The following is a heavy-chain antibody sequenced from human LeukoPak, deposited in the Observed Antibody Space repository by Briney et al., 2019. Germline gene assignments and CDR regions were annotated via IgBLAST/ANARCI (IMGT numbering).Heavy chain of an antibody. CDR3: ARDYSSGWTG. Sequence: GGSLRLSCAASGFTFSSYSMNCVRQAPGKGLGWVSSISSSRSYIYYADSVKGRFTISRDNAKTTPYLQMNSPGADDTAGDYCARDYSSGWTGWGQGNLVPVS. CDR1: GFTFSSYS. V-gene: IGHV3-21*01. CDR2: ISSSRSYI. J-gene: IGHJ4*02. D-gene: IGHD6-19*01.